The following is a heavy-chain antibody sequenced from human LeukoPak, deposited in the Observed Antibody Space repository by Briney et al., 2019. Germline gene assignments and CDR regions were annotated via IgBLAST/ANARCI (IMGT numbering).Heavy chain of an antibody. D-gene: IGHD3-10*01. Sequence: ASVKVSCKASGYTFTGYYMHWVRQAPGKGLEWMGGFDPEDGETIYAQKFQGRVTMTEDTSTDTAYMELSSLRSEDTAVYYCATSSITMVRGVRGYYYYYMDVWGKGTTVTISS. V-gene: IGHV1-24*01. CDR2: FDPEDGET. CDR3: ATSSITMVRGVRGYYYYYMDV. CDR1: GYTFTGYY. J-gene: IGHJ6*03.